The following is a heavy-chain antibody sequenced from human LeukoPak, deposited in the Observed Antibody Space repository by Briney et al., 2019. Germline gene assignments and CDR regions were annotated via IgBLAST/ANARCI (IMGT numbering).Heavy chain of an antibody. D-gene: IGHD3-16*01. CDR1: GFTFSSYT. Sequence: HPGGSLRLSCAASGFTFSSYTMSWVRQAPAKGLEWVSAISGSGGSTYYADSVKGRFTISRDNSKNTLYLQMNSLRAEDTAVYYCAKYVYGMDVWGQGTTVTVSS. CDR2: ISGSGGST. V-gene: IGHV3-23*01. J-gene: IGHJ6*02. CDR3: AKYVYGMDV.